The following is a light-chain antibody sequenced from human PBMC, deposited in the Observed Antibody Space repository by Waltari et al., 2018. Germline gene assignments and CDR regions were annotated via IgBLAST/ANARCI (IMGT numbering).Light chain of an antibody. V-gene: IGLV1-40*01. CDR3: QSYDSSLSAVV. Sequence: QSVLTQPPSVSGAPGPRVTISCTGSSSNLGAGYDVPWYQQLPGTAPKLLIYGNTNRPSGVPDRFSGSKSATSASLAITGLQPEDEADYYCQSYDSSLSAVVFGGGTKLTVL. CDR2: GNT. J-gene: IGLJ3*02. CDR1: SSNLGAGYD.